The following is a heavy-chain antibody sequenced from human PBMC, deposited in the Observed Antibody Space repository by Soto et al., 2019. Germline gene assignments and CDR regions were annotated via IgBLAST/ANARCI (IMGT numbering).Heavy chain of an antibody. Sequence: GGSLRLSCAASGFTFSSYAMHWVRQAPGKGLEYVSAISSNGGSTYYANSVKGRFTISRDNSKNTLYLQMGSLRAEDMAVYYCARVGSSGWYSYWGQGTLVTVSS. J-gene: IGHJ4*02. V-gene: IGHV3-64*01. CDR1: GFTFSSYA. D-gene: IGHD6-19*01. CDR2: ISSNGGST. CDR3: ARVGSSGWYSY.